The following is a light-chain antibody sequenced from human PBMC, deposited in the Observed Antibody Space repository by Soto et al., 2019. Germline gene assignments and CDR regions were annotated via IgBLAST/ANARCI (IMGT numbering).Light chain of an antibody. CDR3: QQYNNWPPIT. J-gene: IGKJ5*01. CDR1: QNISRS. V-gene: IGKV3-15*01. CDR2: GTS. Sequence: EIVMTQSPTILSVSPGERATLSCRASQNISRSLAWYQQKPGQGPSLLIYGTSTRAGGVPARFSGGGSGTEFTLTISSLQSEDFAVYYCQQYNNWPPITFGQGTRLEIK.